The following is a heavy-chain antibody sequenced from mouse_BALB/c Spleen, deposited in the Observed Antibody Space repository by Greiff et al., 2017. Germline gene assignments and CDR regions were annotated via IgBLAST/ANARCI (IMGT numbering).Heavy chain of an antibody. V-gene: IGHV14-3*02. CDR3: APYGNYHYYAMDY. Sequence: ESGAELVKPGASVKLSCTASGFNIKDTYMHWVKQRPEQGLEWIGRIDPANGNTKYDPKFQGKATITADTSSNTAYLQLSSLTSEDTAVYYCAPYGNYHYYAMDYWGQGTSVTVSS. CDR1: GFNIKDTY. CDR2: IDPANGNT. J-gene: IGHJ4*01. D-gene: IGHD2-10*02.